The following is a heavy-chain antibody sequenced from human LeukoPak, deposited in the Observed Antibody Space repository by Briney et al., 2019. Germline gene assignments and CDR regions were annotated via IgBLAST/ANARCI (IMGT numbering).Heavy chain of an antibody. J-gene: IGHJ6*02. V-gene: IGHV4-39*07. CDR2: INHSGST. D-gene: IGHD6-19*01. CDR3: ARGRREWLVLFDYYGMDV. Sequence: PSETLSLTCTVSGGSIGSRNYYWSWIRQPPGKGLEWIGEINHSGSTNYNPSLKSRVTISVDTSKNQFSLKLSSVTAADTAVYYCARGRREWLVLFDYYGMDVWGQGTTVTVSS. CDR1: GGSIGSRNYY.